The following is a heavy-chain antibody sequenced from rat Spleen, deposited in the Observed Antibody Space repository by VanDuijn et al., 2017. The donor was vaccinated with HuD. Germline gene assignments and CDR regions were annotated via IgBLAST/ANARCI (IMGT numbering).Heavy chain of an antibody. J-gene: IGHJ2*01. D-gene: IGHD1-10*01. Sequence: EVQLVESGGGLVQPGRSMKLSCAASGFTFSNYYMAWVRQAPTKGLEWVASISTGGGNTYYRDSVKGRFTISRDNAKSSLYLQMDSLRSEDTATYYCTTAHNNYDYVDYWGQGVMVTVSS. CDR1: GFTFSNYY. CDR3: TTAHNNYDYVDY. V-gene: IGHV5-25*01. CDR2: ISTGGGNT.